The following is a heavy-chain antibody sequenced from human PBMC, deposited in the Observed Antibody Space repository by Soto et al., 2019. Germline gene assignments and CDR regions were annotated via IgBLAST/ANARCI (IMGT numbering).Heavy chain of an antibody. CDR1: GGSISSGGYY. D-gene: IGHD2-15*01. Sequence: QVQLQESGPGLVKPSQTLSLTCTVSGGSISSGGYYWSWIRQHPGKGLEWIGYIYYSGSTYYNPSLKCRVTISVDTSKNQFSLKLSSVTAADTAVYYCARAPTVVVAATYYYYGMDVWGQGTTVTVSS. V-gene: IGHV4-31*03. CDR3: ARAPTVVVAATYYYYGMDV. J-gene: IGHJ6*02. CDR2: IYYSGST.